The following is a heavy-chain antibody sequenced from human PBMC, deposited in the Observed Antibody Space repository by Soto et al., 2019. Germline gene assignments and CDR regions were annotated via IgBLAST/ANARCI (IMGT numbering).Heavy chain of an antibody. J-gene: IGHJ3*02. V-gene: IGHV3-48*01. Sequence: GGSLRLSCAASGFTFSSYSMNWVRKAPGKGLEWVSYISSSSSTIYYADSVKGRFTISRDNAKNSLYLQMNSLRAEDTAVYYCARRIWSGWFSHAFDIWCQGTMVT. CDR3: ARRIWSGWFSHAFDI. CDR2: ISSSSSTI. D-gene: IGHD6-19*01. CDR1: GFTFSSYS.